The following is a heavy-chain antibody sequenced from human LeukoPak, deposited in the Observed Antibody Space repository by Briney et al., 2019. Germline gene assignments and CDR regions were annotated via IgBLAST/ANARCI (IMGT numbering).Heavy chain of an antibody. J-gene: IGHJ3*02. D-gene: IGHD3-9*01. Sequence: SETLSLTCAVYGGSFSGYYWSWIRQPPGKGLEWIGEINHSGSTNYNPSLKSRVTISVDTSKNQFSLKLSSVTAADTAVYYCARDLYDILTGLSDAFDIWGQGTMVTVSS. V-gene: IGHV4-34*01. CDR3: ARDLYDILTGLSDAFDI. CDR1: GGSFSGYY. CDR2: INHSGST.